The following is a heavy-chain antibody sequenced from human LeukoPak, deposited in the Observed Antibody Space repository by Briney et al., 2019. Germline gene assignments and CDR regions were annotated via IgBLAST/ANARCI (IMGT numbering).Heavy chain of an antibody. CDR1: GYTFTGFY. D-gene: IGHD3-9*01. CDR3: ARNDILTGYT. V-gene: IGHV1-2*02. CDR2: INPDSGDT. J-gene: IGHJ5*02. Sequence: GASVKVSCKASGYTFTGFYMHWVRQAPGQGLEWMGWINPDSGDTDYAQKFQGRVTMTGDTSISTAYMELSRLRSYDTAVYFCARNDILTGYTWGQGTLVTVSS.